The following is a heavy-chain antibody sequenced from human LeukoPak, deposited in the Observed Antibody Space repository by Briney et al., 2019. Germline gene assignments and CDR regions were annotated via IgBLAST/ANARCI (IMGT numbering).Heavy chain of an antibody. Sequence: PSGTLSLTCAVSGGSISSSNWWSWVRQPPGKGLEWIGEIYHSGSTNYNPSLKSRVTISVDKSKNQFSLKLSSVTAADTAVYYCARDSGYDDPDYFDYWGQGTLVTASS. V-gene: IGHV4-4*02. J-gene: IGHJ4*02. CDR3: ARDSGYDDPDYFDY. CDR1: GGSISSSNW. D-gene: IGHD5-12*01. CDR2: IYHSGST.